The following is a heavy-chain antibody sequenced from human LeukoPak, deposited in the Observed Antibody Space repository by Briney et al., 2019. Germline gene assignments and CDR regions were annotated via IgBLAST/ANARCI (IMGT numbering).Heavy chain of an antibody. D-gene: IGHD2-21*01. Sequence: YPSETLSLTCTVSGDSITSVDYFWSWIRQPPGKGLEWLGYIHNSENTYYNPSLQSRIRLSIDTSKSEVSLELTSVTAADTAVYFCARGLLAYDAHGFPIAGAPATFDYWGQGTLVTVSS. J-gene: IGHJ4*02. V-gene: IGHV4-30-4*01. CDR3: ARGLLAYDAHGFPIAGAPATFDY. CDR1: GDSITSVDYF. CDR2: IHNSENT.